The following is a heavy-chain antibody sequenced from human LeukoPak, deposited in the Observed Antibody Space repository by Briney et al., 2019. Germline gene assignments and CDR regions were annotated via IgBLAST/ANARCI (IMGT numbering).Heavy chain of an antibody. Sequence: PSETLSLTCAVYGGSFSGYYWSWIRQPPGKGLEWIGEINHSGSTNYNPSLKSRVTISVDTSKNQFSLKLSSVTAADTAVYYCARGWRFLAAHNWFDPLGPGNPGHRLL. CDR1: GGSFSGYY. CDR2: INHSGST. V-gene: IGHV4-34*01. D-gene: IGHD6-6*01. CDR3: ARGWRFLAAHNWFDP. J-gene: IGHJ5*02.